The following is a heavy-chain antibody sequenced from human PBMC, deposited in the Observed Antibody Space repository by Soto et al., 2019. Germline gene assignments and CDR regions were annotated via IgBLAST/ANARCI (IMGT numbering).Heavy chain of an antibody. D-gene: IGHD3-22*01. Sequence: ASVKVSCKASGYTFTSYGISWVRQAPGQGLEWMGWISAYNGNTTYAQKLQGRVTMTTDTSTSTAYMELRSLRSDDTAVYYCAREGPYYYDSSGYYYDAFDIWGQGTMVTVSS. CDR2: ISAYNGNT. V-gene: IGHV1-18*01. J-gene: IGHJ3*02. CDR3: AREGPYYYDSSGYYYDAFDI. CDR1: GYTFTSYG.